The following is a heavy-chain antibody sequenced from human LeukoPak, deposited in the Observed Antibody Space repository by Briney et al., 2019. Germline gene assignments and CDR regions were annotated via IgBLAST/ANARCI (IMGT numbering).Heavy chain of an antibody. J-gene: IGHJ4*02. V-gene: IGHV3-21*01. CDR1: GFTFSNYG. CDR3: ARGGAARPDY. CDR2: ISSTRTSI. D-gene: IGHD6-6*01. Sequence: PGGSLRLSCVVSGFTFSNYGMNWVRRAPGKGLEWVSYISSTRTSISYADSVKGRFTVSRDNAERSLYLQMNSLRVEDTGIYYCARGGAARPDYWGQGVLVTVAS.